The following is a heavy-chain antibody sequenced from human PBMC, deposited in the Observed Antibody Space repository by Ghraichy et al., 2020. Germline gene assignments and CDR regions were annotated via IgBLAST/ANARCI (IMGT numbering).Heavy chain of an antibody. Sequence: ASVKVSCKASGYTFTSYDINWVRQATGQGLEWMGWMDPKSGNTGYEQRFQGRVTMTRNTSISTAYMDLSSLRSEDTSVYYCARAPQVASNWFDPWGQGTLVTVSS. CDR3: ARAPQVASNWFDP. V-gene: IGHV1-8*01. CDR2: MDPKSGNT. D-gene: IGHD2-15*01. J-gene: IGHJ5*02. CDR1: GYTFTSYD.